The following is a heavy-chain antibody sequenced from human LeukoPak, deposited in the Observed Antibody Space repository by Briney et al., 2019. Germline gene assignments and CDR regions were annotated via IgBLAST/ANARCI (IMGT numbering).Heavy chain of an antibody. V-gene: IGHV3-30-3*01. J-gene: IGHJ4*02. Sequence: GGSLRLSCAASGFTFSSYAIHWVRQAPGKGLEWVAVISHDGSNKYYADSVKGRFTISRDNSKNTLYLQMNSLRAEDTAVYYCARELIKAYFDYWGQGTLVTVSS. CDR1: GFTFSSYA. CDR3: ARELIKAYFDY. CDR2: ISHDGSNK.